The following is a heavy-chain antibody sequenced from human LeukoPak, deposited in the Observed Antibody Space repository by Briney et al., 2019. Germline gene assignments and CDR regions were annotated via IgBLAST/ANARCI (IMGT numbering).Heavy chain of an antibody. Sequence: GGSVRLSCAASGFTFSTHGMNWVRQAPGKGLVWVSHFNSDGTTTNYADSVRGRFTITRDNAKNTLYLQMNSLRVEDTAVYYCAVGRGYDIFDYWGQGTLVTVSS. J-gene: IGHJ4*02. D-gene: IGHD3-9*01. CDR3: AVGRGYDIFDY. CDR2: FNSDGTTT. CDR1: GFTFSTHG. V-gene: IGHV3-74*01.